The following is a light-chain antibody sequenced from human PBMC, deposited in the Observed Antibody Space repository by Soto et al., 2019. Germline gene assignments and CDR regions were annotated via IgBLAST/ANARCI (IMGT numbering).Light chain of an antibody. J-gene: IGKJ1*01. CDR1: QTISNSY. V-gene: IGKV3-20*01. CDR3: QVYGDSSPT. Sequence: EIVLTQSPGTLSLSPGERATLSCRASQTISNSYSAWYQQKPGQAPRLLIYGASTRATGIPERFSGSGSGTDFTLTISRLEPGDFAVYYCQVYGDSSPTFGQGTQVEIK. CDR2: GAS.